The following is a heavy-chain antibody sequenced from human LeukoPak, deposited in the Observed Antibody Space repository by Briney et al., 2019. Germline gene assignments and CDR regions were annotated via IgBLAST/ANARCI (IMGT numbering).Heavy chain of an antibody. CDR3: AREMPSGYSSSWYPPAAYYFDY. CDR2: IYYSGST. D-gene: IGHD6-13*01. Sequence: SETLSHTCTVSGGSISSSSYYWGWIRQPPGKGLEWIGSIYYSGSTYYNPSLKSRVTISVDTSKNQFSLKLSSVTAADTAVYYCAREMPSGYSSSWYPPAAYYFDYWGQGTLVTVSS. J-gene: IGHJ4*02. CDR1: GGSISSSSYY. V-gene: IGHV4-39*07.